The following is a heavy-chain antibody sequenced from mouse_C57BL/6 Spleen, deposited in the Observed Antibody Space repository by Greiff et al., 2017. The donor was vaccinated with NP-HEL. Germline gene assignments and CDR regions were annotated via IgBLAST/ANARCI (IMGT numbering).Heavy chain of an antibody. CDR3: ARTDGYDYFDY. D-gene: IGHD2-3*01. CDR1: GYSFTGYC. Sequence: VQLKQSGPELVKPGDSVKISCKASGYSFTGYCMNWVMQSHGQGLEWIGRINPYNGDTIYNQKFKGKATLTVDKSSSTAHMQLRCLTSADSAVYYGARTDGYDYFDYWGQGTTLTVSS. CDR2: INPYNGDT. J-gene: IGHJ2*01. V-gene: IGHV1-20*01.